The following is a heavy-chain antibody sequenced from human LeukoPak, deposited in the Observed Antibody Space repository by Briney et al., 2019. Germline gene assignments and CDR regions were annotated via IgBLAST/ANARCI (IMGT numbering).Heavy chain of an antibody. J-gene: IGHJ5*02. V-gene: IGHV4-34*01. D-gene: IGHD1-14*01. CDR2: INHSGST. CDR1: GGSFSGYY. Sequence: SDTLSLTCAVYGGSFSGYYWSWIRQPPGKGLEWIGEINHSGSTNYNPSLKSRVTISVDTSKNQFSLKLSSVTAADTAVYYCARQPPSISNWFDPWGQGTLVTVSS. CDR3: ARQPPSISNWFDP.